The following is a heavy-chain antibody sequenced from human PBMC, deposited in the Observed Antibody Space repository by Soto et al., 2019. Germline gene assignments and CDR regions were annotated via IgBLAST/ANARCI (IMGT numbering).Heavy chain of an antibody. CDR3: ASPKIAFYNWFDP. V-gene: IGHV4-39*01. Sequence: PSETLSLTCTVSGGSISSSSYYWGWIRQPPGKGLEWIGSIYYSGSTYYNPFLKSRVTISVDTSKNQFSLKLSSVTAADTAVYYCASPKIAFYNWFDPWGQGTLVTVSS. CDR2: IYYSGST. J-gene: IGHJ5*02. CDR1: GGSISSSSYY. D-gene: IGHD3-3*02.